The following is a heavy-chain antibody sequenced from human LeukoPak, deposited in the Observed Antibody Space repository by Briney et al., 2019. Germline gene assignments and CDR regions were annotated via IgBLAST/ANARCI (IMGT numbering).Heavy chain of an antibody. Sequence: PGGSLRLSCAASGFTFSSYGMHWVRQAPGKGLEWVAVISYDGSNKYYADSVKGRFTISRDNSKNTLYLQMNSLRAEDTAVYYCAISKGWYYFDYWGQGTLVTVSS. J-gene: IGHJ4*02. D-gene: IGHD6-19*01. CDR3: AISKGWYYFDY. CDR2: ISYDGSNK. V-gene: IGHV3-30*03. CDR1: GFTFSSYG.